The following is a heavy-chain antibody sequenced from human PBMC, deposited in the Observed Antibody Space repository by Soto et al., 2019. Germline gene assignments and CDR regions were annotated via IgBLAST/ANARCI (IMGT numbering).Heavy chain of an antibody. Sequence: ASVTVSCKASGYTFTSYGISWVRQAPGKGLEWMGWISAYNGNTNDAQKLQGRVTMTTDTSTSTAYMELRSLRSDDTAVYYCARGGGGFDYYGSGSVAFDIWGQGTMVTVS. CDR2: ISAYNGNT. J-gene: IGHJ3*02. D-gene: IGHD3-10*01. CDR1: GYTFTSYG. V-gene: IGHV1-18*04. CDR3: ARGGGGFDYYGSGSVAFDI.